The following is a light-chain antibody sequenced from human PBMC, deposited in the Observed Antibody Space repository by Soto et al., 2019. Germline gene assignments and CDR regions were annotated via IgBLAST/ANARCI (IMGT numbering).Light chain of an antibody. Sequence: DIQMTQSPSTLSASVGDRVTITCRASQSISSWLAWYQQKPGKAPKLLIYDASSLESGVPSRFSGSGSGTEFTLTISSLQADDFATDYCQQYNSYSPWTFGQGTKVEIK. J-gene: IGKJ1*01. CDR1: QSISSW. CDR2: DAS. V-gene: IGKV1-5*01. CDR3: QQYNSYSPWT.